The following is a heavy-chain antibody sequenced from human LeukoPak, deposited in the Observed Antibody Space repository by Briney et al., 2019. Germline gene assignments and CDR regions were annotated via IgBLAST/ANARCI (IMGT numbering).Heavy chain of an antibody. CDR2: ISAYNGNT. CDR1: GYTFTSYG. V-gene: IGHV1-18*04. D-gene: IGHD5-18*01. Sequence: ASVKVSCKASGYTFTSYGISWVRQAPGQGLEWMGWISAYNGNTNYAQKLQGRVTITTDTSTSTAYMELRSLRSDDTAVYYCARDGDSPNVNAFDIWGQGTMVTVSS. J-gene: IGHJ3*02. CDR3: ARDGDSPNVNAFDI.